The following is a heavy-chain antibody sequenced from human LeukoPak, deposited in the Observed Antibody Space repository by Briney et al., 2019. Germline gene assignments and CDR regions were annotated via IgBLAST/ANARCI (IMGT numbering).Heavy chain of an antibody. D-gene: IGHD6-19*01. CDR3: AHLARGVEVAGDYLT. Sequence: GGSLRLSCAASGFTLSSYSMNWVRQAPGKGLEWVSYISSGSSNIYYADSVKGRFTISRDNAKNSLYLQMNSLRAEDTAVYYCAHLARGVEVAGDYLTWGQGTLVTVSS. CDR1: GFTLSSYS. V-gene: IGHV3-48*01. CDR2: ISSGSSNI. J-gene: IGHJ4*02.